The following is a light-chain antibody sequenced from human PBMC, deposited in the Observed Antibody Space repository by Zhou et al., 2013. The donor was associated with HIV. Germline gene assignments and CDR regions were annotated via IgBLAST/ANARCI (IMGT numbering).Light chain of an antibody. CDR1: QSITKY. J-gene: IGKJ2*04. Sequence: DIQMTQSPSSLSASVGDRVTITCRASQSITKYLNWYQQKPGKAPKVLIYGASSLQSGVPSRFSGSASGTDFTLTISSLQPEDFATYYCQQSYSRRSFGQGTKLEIK. CDR3: QQSYSRRS. CDR2: GAS. V-gene: IGKV1-39*01.